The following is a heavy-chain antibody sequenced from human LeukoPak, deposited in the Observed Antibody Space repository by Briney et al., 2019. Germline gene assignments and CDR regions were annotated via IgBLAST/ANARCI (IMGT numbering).Heavy chain of an antibody. CDR1: GFTLYSYG. Sequence: PGRSLRLSCAASGFTLYSYGMHWVRQAPGKGLEWVAVIRYDGNNKYYADPVKGRFTISRDNSKNTLYLLMNSLSAEDTALYYCAKEQTSSGYFDYWGQGTLVTVSS. CDR3: AKEQTSSGYFDY. J-gene: IGHJ4*02. V-gene: IGHV3-33*06. CDR2: IRYDGNNK. D-gene: IGHD3-10*01.